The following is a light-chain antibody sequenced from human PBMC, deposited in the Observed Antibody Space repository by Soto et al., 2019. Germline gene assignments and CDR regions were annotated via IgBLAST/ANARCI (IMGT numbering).Light chain of an antibody. CDR2: GAS. Sequence: EMVLTQSPATLSVSQGERAALSCRASQSVSSNLARYQQKPGQPPRLLIFGASPRATGIPARFSGSGSEAEFTLTISSLQSEDFAVYYCQQYSVWPLTFGGGTKVDIK. V-gene: IGKV3D-15*01. CDR1: QSVSSN. J-gene: IGKJ4*01. CDR3: QQYSVWPLT.